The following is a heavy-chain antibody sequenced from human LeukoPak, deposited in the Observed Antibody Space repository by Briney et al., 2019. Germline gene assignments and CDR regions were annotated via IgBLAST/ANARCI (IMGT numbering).Heavy chain of an antibody. CDR1: GGTFSSYA. V-gene: IGHV1-69*04. CDR2: IIPILGIA. Sequence: ASVKVSCKASGGTFSSYAISWVRQAPGQGLEWMGRIIPILGIANYAQKFQGRVTITADESTSTAYMELSSLRSEDTAVYYCAVGSSSGWHDYYYYYMDVWGKGTTVTVSS. D-gene: IGHD6-19*01. J-gene: IGHJ6*03. CDR3: AVGSSSGWHDYYYYYMDV.